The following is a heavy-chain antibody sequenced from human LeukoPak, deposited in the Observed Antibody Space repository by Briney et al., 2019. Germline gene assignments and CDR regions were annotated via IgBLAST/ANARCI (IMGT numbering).Heavy chain of an antibody. V-gene: IGHV1-2*02. CDR1: GYSFADYY. CDR3: ARESVAAAGTSWGY. CDR2: INPNSGGT. Sequence: ASVKVSCKASGYSFADYYMHWVRQAPGQGLEWMGWINPNSGGTNYAQKFQGRVTMTRDTSISTAYMELSRLRSDDTAVYYCARESVAAAGTSWGYWGQGTLVTVSS. D-gene: IGHD6-13*01. J-gene: IGHJ4*02.